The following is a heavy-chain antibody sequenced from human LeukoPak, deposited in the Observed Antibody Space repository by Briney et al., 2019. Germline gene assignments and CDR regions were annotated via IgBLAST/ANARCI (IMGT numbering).Heavy chain of an antibody. Sequence: ASVKVSCKVSGYTLTELSMRWVRQAPGKGLELMGGFDPEDGETIYAQKFQGRVTMTEDTSTDTAYMELSSLRSEDTAVYYCATQLLLWFGKHAFDIWGQGTMVTVSS. V-gene: IGHV1-24*01. CDR1: GYTLTELS. D-gene: IGHD3-10*01. J-gene: IGHJ3*02. CDR3: ATQLLLWFGKHAFDI. CDR2: FDPEDGET.